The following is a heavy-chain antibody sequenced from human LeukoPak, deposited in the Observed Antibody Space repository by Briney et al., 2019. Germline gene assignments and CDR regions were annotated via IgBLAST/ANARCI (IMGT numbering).Heavy chain of an antibody. V-gene: IGHV1-2*02. CDR1: GYTFTGYY. CDR3: ATPIHNYYYYYMDV. D-gene: IGHD2-2*02. Sequence: GASVKVSCKASGYTFTGYYMHWVRQAPGQGLEWMGWINPNSVGTNYAQKFQGRVTMTRDTSISTAYMELSRLRSDDTAVYYCATPIHNYYYYYMDVWGKGTTVTVSS. J-gene: IGHJ6*03. CDR2: INPNSVGT.